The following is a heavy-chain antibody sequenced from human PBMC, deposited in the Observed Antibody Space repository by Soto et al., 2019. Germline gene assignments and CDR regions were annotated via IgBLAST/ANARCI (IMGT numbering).Heavy chain of an antibody. D-gene: IGHD5-12*01. CDR1: GFTFSNFG. CDR3: TSQVATGD. J-gene: IGHJ4*02. CDR2: ISYDGNTK. V-gene: IGHV3-30*03. Sequence: QVQLVESGGGVVQPGRSLRLSCAASGFTFSNFGMHWVRQAPVKGLEWVAVISYDGNTKYYADSVKGRFTISRDNSKNTLYLQMDSLRVEDPAVYYCTSQVATGDWGQGTLVTVSS.